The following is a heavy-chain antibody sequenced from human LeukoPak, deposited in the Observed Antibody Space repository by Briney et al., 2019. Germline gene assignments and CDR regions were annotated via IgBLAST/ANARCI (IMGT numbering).Heavy chain of an antibody. D-gene: IGHD4-23*01. V-gene: IGHV3-23*01. CDR2: ISGSGGST. CDR1: GFTFGSYA. Sequence: GGSLRLSCAASGFTFGSYAMSWVRQVPGKGLEWVSSISGSGGSTYYADSVKGRFTISRDNSKNTLYLQMNSLRAEDTAVYYCAKTLSSYGGSDYWGQGTLVTVSS. J-gene: IGHJ4*02. CDR3: AKTLSSYGGSDY.